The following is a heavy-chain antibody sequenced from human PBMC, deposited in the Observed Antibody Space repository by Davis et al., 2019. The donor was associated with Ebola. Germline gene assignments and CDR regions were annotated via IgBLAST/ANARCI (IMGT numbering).Heavy chain of an antibody. J-gene: IGHJ6*04. V-gene: IGHV3-33*01. CDR1: GFTLSGYG. Sequence: GGSLRLSCAASGFTLSGYGLHWVRQPPGKGLEWVAVIWYDGRNQYYADSVKGRFTISRDKSKNTLYLQMNSLRAEDTAVYYCVRDTYYYYDSMDVWGKGTAVTVSS. CDR2: IWYDGRNQ. CDR3: VRDTYYYYDSMDV.